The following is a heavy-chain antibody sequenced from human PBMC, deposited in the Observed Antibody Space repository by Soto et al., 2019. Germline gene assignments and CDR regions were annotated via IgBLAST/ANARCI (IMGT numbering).Heavy chain of an antibody. D-gene: IGHD6-6*01. Sequence: GASVKATSKASGFTLTSYYMHWVRQAPGQGLEWMGIINPSGGSTSYAQKFQGRVTMTRDTSTSTVYMELSSLRSEDTAVYYCARDGVRVAARRPFDYWGQGTLVTVSS. CDR3: ARDGVRVAARRPFDY. V-gene: IGHV1-46*01. J-gene: IGHJ4*02. CDR2: INPSGGST. CDR1: GFTLTSYY.